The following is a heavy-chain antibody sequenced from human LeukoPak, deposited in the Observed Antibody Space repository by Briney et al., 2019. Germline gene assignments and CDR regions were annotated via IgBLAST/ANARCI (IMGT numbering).Heavy chain of an antibody. D-gene: IGHD3-3*01. V-gene: IGHV3-48*01. CDR2: IDARSGIT. J-gene: IGHJ3*02. CDR1: GFTFSSYS. Sequence: GGSLRLSCAASGFTFSSYSMNWVRQAPGKGPEWVSYIDARSGITYYADSVQGRFTISRDNAKESVFLQMNSLRADDTAVYYCARTYDFGRGPPGDAFDNWGPGTSVIVSS. CDR3: ARTYDFGRGPPGDAFDN.